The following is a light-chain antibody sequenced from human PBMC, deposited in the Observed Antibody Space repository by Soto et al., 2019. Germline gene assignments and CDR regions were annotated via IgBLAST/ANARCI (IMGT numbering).Light chain of an antibody. Sequence: EIVLTQSPATLSLSPGERATLSCRASQSVGTYLAWYQQKRGQSPRLRIYGASKRAPGIPARFSGSGSGTDFTLTINSLEPEDFAVYHCLQRSIGFTFGPGTKVEVK. V-gene: IGKV3-11*01. CDR2: GAS. J-gene: IGKJ3*01. CDR1: QSVGTY. CDR3: LQRSIGFT.